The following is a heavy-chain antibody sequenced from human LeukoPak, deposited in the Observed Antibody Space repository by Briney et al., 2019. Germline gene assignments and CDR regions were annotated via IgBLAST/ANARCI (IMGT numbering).Heavy chain of an antibody. J-gene: IGHJ4*02. D-gene: IGHD2-2*01. CDR3: ARYRPSHYFDY. CDR1: GFTFSSFE. V-gene: IGHV3-48*03. Sequence: PGGSLRLSCAASGFTFSSFEFNWVRQAPGKGLEWVSYISGSGTTIYYADSVKGRFTISRDNAKNSLYLQMSGLRAEDTALYYCARYRPSHYFDYWGQGILVTVSS. CDR2: ISGSGTTI.